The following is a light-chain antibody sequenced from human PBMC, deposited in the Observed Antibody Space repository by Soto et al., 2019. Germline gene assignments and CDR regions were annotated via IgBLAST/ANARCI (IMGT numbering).Light chain of an antibody. J-gene: IGLJ1*01. CDR1: SSDVGGYNY. V-gene: IGLV2-11*01. CDR2: DVG. Sequence: QSALTQPRSVSGSPGQSVTSSCTGTSSDVGGYNYVCWYQQHPGKAPKLMIYDVGNRPSGVPDRFSGSKSGTSASLAITGLQAEDEGDYYCQSYDSTLSARYVFGTGTKVTVL. CDR3: QSYDSTLSARYV.